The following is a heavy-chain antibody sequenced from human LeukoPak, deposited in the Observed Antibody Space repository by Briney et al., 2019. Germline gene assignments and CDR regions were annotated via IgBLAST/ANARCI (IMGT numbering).Heavy chain of an antibody. D-gene: IGHD4-23*01. CDR3: ARLPYYGGTVTPFDY. V-gene: IGHV4-39*01. Sequence: SETLSLTCTVSGGSISSSSYYWGWIRQPPGKWLEWIGSIYYSGSTYYNPSLKSRVTISVDTSKNQFSLKLSSVTAADTAVYYCARLPYYGGTVTPFDYWGQGTLVTVSS. CDR1: GGSISSSSYY. CDR2: IYYSGST. J-gene: IGHJ4*02.